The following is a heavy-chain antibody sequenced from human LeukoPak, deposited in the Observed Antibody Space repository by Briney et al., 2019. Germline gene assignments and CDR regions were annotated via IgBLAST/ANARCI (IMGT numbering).Heavy chain of an antibody. V-gene: IGHV4-59*08. CDR3: ARQTMTTADAFDI. D-gene: IGHD4-17*01. CDR2: IYYSGST. J-gene: IGHJ3*02. Sequence: PSETLSLTCTVSGGSISSHFWSWIRRPPGKGLEWIAYIYYSGSTDYNPSLKSRVTISVDTSKNQFSLKLSSVTAADTAVYYCARQTMTTADAFDIWGQGTMVTVSS. CDR1: GGSISSHF.